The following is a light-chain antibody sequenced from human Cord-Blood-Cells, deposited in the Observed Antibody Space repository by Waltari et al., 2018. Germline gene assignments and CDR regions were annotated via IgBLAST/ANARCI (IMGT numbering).Light chain of an antibody. CDR1: SSNIRSNY. J-gene: IGLJ3*02. CDR2: RNK. CDR3: AAWDDSLSGRV. V-gene: IGLV1-47*01. Sequence: QSVLTQPPSASGTPGQRVTISCSGSSSNIRSNYVYWYQQLPGTAPKLPIYRNKPPPSEVPARFSGSTSGTSASLAMRGLRSEDDADYYCAAWDDSLSGRVFGGGTKLTVL.